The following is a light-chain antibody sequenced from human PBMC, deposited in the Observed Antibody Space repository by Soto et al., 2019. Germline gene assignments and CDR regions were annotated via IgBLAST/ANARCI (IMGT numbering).Light chain of an antibody. Sequence: QSVLTQPPSASGSPGQSVTISCSGTSSDVGGYDYVSWYQQHPGKAPKVLIYGVTKRSSGVPDRFSGSKSGYTAYLTVSGLQAVDEADYYCSSYAGSTNIVFGTGTKGTVL. CDR3: SSYAGSTNIV. V-gene: IGLV2-8*01. CDR1: SSDVGGYDY. J-gene: IGLJ1*01. CDR2: GVT.